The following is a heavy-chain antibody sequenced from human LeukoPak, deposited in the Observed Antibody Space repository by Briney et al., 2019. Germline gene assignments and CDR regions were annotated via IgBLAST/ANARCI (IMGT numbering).Heavy chain of an antibody. Sequence: PSETLSLTCTVSGGSISSSTTYYWGWIRQPLGKGLEWIGSIYYSGKNDNNPSLQSRVTVSVDTSKNQFSLKLRSVTAADTAVYYCARLTYYYGSGSYPWFDPWGQGTLVTVSS. CDR3: ARLTYYYGSGSYPWFDP. J-gene: IGHJ5*02. CDR1: GGSISSSTTYY. CDR2: IYYSGKN. V-gene: IGHV4-39*01. D-gene: IGHD3-10*01.